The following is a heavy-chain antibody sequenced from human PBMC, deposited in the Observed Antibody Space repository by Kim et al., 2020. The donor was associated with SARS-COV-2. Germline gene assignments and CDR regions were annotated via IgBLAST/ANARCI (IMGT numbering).Heavy chain of an antibody. Sequence: ASVKVSCKASGYTFTSYGISWVRQAPGQGLEWMGWISPYNGNTNYAQKLQGRVTMTTDTSTSTAYMELRSLRSDDTAVYYCARYGSGWYNYYYYYGMDVWGQVTTVTVSS. J-gene: IGHJ6*02. CDR1: GYTFTSYG. CDR3: ARYGSGWYNYYYYYGMDV. CDR2: ISPYNGNT. V-gene: IGHV1-18*01. D-gene: IGHD6-19*01.